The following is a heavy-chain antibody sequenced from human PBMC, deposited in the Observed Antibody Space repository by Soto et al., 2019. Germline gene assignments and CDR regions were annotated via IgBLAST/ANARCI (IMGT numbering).Heavy chain of an antibody. CDR3: ASYYYDGSPPAWGYFQH. CDR2: IIPIFGTA. V-gene: IGHV1-69*13. CDR1: GGTFSSYA. D-gene: IGHD3-22*01. J-gene: IGHJ1*01. Sequence: SVKVSCKASGGTFSSYAISWVRQAPGQGLEWMGGIIPIFGTANYAQKFQGRATITADESTSTAYMELSSLRSEDTAVYYCASYYYDGSPPAWGYFQHWGQGTLVTVSS.